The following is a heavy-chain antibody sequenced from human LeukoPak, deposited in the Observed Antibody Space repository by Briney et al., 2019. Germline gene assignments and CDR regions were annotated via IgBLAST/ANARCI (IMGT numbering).Heavy chain of an antibody. CDR3: ARLGVVATIKYYFDY. J-gene: IGHJ4*02. D-gene: IGHD5-12*01. CDR2: ISPGESDT. CDR1: GYNFTSYW. V-gene: IGHV5-51*01. Sequence: GESLKISCKCSGYNFTSYWIGWVRHMPGQGQGWRGIISPGESDTRYRPSFQGQVTISADKSISTAYLQWSSLKAADSAMYCCARLGVVATIKYYFDYWGQGTLVTVPS.